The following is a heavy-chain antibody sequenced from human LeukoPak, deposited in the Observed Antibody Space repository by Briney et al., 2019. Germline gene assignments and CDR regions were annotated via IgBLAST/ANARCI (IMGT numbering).Heavy chain of an antibody. V-gene: IGHV4-34*01. CDR2: INHSRST. D-gene: IGHD2-2*01. CDR1: GGSFGGYY. Sequence: PSETLSLTCAVYGGSFGGYYWSWIRQPPRKGLEWIGEINHSRSTNYNPSLKSRVTISVDTSKKQFSLKLSSVTAADTAVYYCARVAPRGSSNPHYFDYWGQGTLVTVSS. J-gene: IGHJ4*02. CDR3: ARVAPRGSSNPHYFDY.